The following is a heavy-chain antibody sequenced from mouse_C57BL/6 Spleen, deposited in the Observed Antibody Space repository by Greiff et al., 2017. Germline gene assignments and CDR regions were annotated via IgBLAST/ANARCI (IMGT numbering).Heavy chain of an antibody. Sequence: QVQLQQPGAELVKPGASVKLSCKASGYTFTSYWMHWVNQRPGQGLEWIGMIHPNSGSTNYNEKFKSKATLTVDKSSSTAYMQLSSLTSEDSAVYYCARSHYYGSSGFAYWGQGTLVTVSA. CDR1: GYTFTSYW. D-gene: IGHD1-1*01. J-gene: IGHJ3*01. CDR3: ARSHYYGSSGFAY. CDR2: IHPNSGST. V-gene: IGHV1-64*01.